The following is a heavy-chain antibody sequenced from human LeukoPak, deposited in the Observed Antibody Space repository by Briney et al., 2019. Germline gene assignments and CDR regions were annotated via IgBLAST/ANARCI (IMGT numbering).Heavy chain of an antibody. CDR1: GITLSNYG. Sequence: GGSLTLSCAVSGITLSNYGMSWLGPAQGKGLEWVEGISDSGGRTNYADSVKGRFIISTDNPKNTLYLQRNSLRAEDTAVYFCAKRGVVIRVILVGFHKEAYYFDSWGQGALVTVSS. CDR3: AKRGVVIRVILVGFHKEAYYFDS. CDR2: ISDSGGRT. V-gene: IGHV3-23*01. D-gene: IGHD3-22*01. J-gene: IGHJ4*02.